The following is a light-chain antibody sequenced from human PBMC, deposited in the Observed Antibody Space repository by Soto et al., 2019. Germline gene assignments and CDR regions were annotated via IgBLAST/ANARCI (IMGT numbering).Light chain of an antibody. CDR2: KAS. CDR3: QSGVT. J-gene: IGKJ4*01. CDR1: QSISNW. Sequence: DIQMTQSPSTLSASVGDRITFTCRASQSISNWLAWYQQKPGKAPKLLIYKASSLESGVPSRFSGSGSGTEFTLTNSSLQPDDFAAYYCQSGVTFGGGTKVEIK. V-gene: IGKV1-5*03.